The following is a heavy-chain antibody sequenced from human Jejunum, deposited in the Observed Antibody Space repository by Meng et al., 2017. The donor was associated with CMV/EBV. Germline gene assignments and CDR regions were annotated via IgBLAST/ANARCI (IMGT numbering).Heavy chain of an antibody. V-gene: IGHV4-31*03. J-gene: IGHJ1*01. CDR3: TRGRDAYKVGL. CDR2: IHPSGST. CDR1: GDSISCDGYY. D-gene: IGHD5-24*01. Sequence: CTVSGDSISCDGYYCNWIRQLPGKGLEWIGFIHPSGSTHYNPSLKSRVSISSDTSKSQFSLSLSSVNVADTAVYYCTRGRDAYKVGLWGQGTLVTVSS.